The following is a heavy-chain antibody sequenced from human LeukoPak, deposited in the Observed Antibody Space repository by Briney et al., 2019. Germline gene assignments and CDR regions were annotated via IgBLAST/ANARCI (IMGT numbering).Heavy chain of an antibody. V-gene: IGHV1-2*04. J-gene: IGHJ2*01. CDR1: GYTFTGYY. CDR2: MNPNSGDT. D-gene: IGHD3-10*01. CDR3: ARGAGTYWHFDL. Sequence: ASVKVSCKASGYTFTGYYMHWVRQAPGQGLEWMGWMNPNSGDTNYAQKFQGWVTMTRDTSITTAYMELSRLRSEDTAVYYCARGAGTYWHFDLWGRGTLVTVSS.